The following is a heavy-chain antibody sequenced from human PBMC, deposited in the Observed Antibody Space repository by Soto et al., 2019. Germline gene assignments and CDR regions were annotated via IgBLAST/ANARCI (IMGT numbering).Heavy chain of an antibody. CDR1: GFTFSTYS. CDR2: ISTSSSHI. D-gene: IGHD6-13*01. CDR3: ARGSRIAQRHDPLAI. V-gene: IGHV3-21*01. Sequence: GGSLRLSCAASGFTFSTYSMNWVRQAPGKGLEWVSSISTSSSHIYYADSMKGRFTISRDNAKNSLYLQMNSLRAEDTAVYYCARGSRIAQRHDPLAIWGQGTIVTVSS. J-gene: IGHJ3*02.